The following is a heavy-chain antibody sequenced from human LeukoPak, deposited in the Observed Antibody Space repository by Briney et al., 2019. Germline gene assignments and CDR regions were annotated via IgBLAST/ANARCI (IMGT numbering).Heavy chain of an antibody. V-gene: IGHV3-23*01. J-gene: IGHJ3*01. CDR2: ISASGGSGGST. Sequence: GGSLRLSCAASGFSFSNFAMNWVRQAPGKGLEWVSVISASGGSGGSTYYADSVKGRFTISRDNSKNTLYLQMNSLRAEDTAVYYCAKGRTPQWLDDAFDVWGQGTMVTVSS. D-gene: IGHD6-19*01. CDR3: AKGRTPQWLDDAFDV. CDR1: GFSFSNFA.